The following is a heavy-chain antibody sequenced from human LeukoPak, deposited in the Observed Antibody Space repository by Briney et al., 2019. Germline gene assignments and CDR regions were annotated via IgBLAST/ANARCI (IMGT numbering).Heavy chain of an antibody. CDR2: IYYSRST. J-gene: IGHJ4*02. Sequence: PSETLSLTCTVSGGSISSYYWSWIRQPPGKGLEWIGYIYYSRSTNYNPSLKSRVTISVDTSKNQFSLKLSSVTAADTAVYYCARHVNSSSWYYFDYWGQGTLVTVSS. CDR1: GGSISSYY. CDR3: ARHVNSSSWYYFDY. V-gene: IGHV4-59*08. D-gene: IGHD6-13*01.